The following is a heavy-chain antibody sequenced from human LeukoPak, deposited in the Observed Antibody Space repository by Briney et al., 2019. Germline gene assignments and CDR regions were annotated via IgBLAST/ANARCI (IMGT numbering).Heavy chain of an antibody. CDR2: MNPNSGNT. CDR1: GYTFASYD. CDR3: ARGYSGYGNHCSGGSCYYYYYMDV. J-gene: IGHJ6*03. Sequence: ASVKVSCKASGYTFASYDINWVRQATGQGLEWMGWMNPNSGNTGYAQKFQGRVTMTRNTSISTAYMELSSLRSEDTAVYYCARGYSGYGNHCSGGSCYYYYYMDVWGKGTTVTVSS. D-gene: IGHD2-15*01. V-gene: IGHV1-8*01.